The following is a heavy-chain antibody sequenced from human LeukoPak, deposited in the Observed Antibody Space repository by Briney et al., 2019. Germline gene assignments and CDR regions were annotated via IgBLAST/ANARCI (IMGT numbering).Heavy chain of an antibody. J-gene: IGHJ4*02. V-gene: IGHV1-2*02. Sequence: GASVKLSCKASGYTFTGYYMHWVRQAPGQGLEWMGWINPNSGGTNYAQKFQGRVTMTRDTSISTAYMELSRLRSDDTAVYYCARDFPTDITIFGVVTYFDYWGQGTLVTVSS. CDR2: INPNSGGT. CDR1: GYTFTGYY. CDR3: ARDFPTDITIFGVVTYFDY. D-gene: IGHD3-3*01.